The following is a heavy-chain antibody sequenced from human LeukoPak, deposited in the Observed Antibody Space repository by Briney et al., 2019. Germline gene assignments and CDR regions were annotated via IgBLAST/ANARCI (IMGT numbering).Heavy chain of an antibody. D-gene: IGHD1-26*01. CDR1: GFTVSSNY. Sequence: TGGSLRLSCAASGFTVSSNYMSWVRQAPGKGLGWVSVIYSGGSTYYADSVKGRFTTSRDNSKNTLYLQMNSLRAEDTAVYYCARAMGPSTYYYYYMDVWGKGTTVTVSS. J-gene: IGHJ6*03. CDR3: ARAMGPSTYYYYYMDV. V-gene: IGHV3-53*01. CDR2: IYSGGST.